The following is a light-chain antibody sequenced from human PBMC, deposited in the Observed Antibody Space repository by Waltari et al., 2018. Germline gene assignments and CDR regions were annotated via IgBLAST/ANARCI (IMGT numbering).Light chain of an antibody. CDR1: QDIRFS. CDR2: AAS. J-gene: IGKJ1*01. V-gene: IGKV1-NL1*01. CDR3: QLYYNTPPWT. Sequence: DIQMTQSPSSLSASVVDRVTLTCRASQDIRFSLVWYQQKPGKAPKLLLFAASRLESGVPSRFSGSGSGTEYTLTISSLQPEDFATYYCQLYYNTPPWTFGQGTKVEIK.